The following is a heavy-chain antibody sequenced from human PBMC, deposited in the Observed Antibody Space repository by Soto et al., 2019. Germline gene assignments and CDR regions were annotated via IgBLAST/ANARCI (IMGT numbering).Heavy chain of an antibody. CDR1: GGSISSGGYY. CDR3: ARALSQTYYYGSGSYGWFDP. J-gene: IGHJ5*02. Sequence: SETLSLTCTVSGGSISSGGYYWSWIRQHPGKGLEWIGYIYYSGSTYYNPSLKSRVTISVDTSKNQFSLKLSSVTAADTAVYYCARALSQTYYYGSGSYGWFDPWGQGTLVTVSS. V-gene: IGHV4-31*03. D-gene: IGHD3-10*01. CDR2: IYYSGST.